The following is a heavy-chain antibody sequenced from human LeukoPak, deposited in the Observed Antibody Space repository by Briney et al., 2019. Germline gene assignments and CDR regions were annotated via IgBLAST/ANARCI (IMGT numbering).Heavy chain of an antibody. CDR2: INWNSGSI. CDR3: AKDPKAIYGSGSSFDY. D-gene: IGHD3-10*01. Sequence: PGGSLRLSCAASGFTFDDYAMHWVRQAPGKGLEWVSGINWNSGSIGYADSVKGRFTISRDNAKNSLYLQMNSLRAEDTALYYCAKDPKAIYGSGSSFDYWGQGTLVTVST. CDR1: GFTFDDYA. J-gene: IGHJ4*02. V-gene: IGHV3-9*01.